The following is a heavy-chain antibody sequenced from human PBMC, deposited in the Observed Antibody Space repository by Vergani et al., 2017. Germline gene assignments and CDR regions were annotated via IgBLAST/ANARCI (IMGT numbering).Heavy chain of an antibody. D-gene: IGHD4-17*01. J-gene: IGHJ4*02. CDR3: ARAGVTRFRIFDY. Sequence: QVQLQESGPGLVKPSQTLSLTCTVSGASINNDFYYWHWIRQPAGKGLEWIGRIYVSGITDYNSSLQSRVSMSVDTSKNQFPLTLTSVTAADTAVYYCARAGVTRFRIFDYWGQGTLVTVSS. CDR1: GASINNDFYY. V-gene: IGHV4-61*02. CDR2: IYVSGIT.